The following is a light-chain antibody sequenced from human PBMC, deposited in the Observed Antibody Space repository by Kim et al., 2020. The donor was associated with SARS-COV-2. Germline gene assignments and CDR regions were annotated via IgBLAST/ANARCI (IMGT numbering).Light chain of an antibody. CDR2: RAS. J-gene: IGKJ2*01. CDR1: QSVSTS. V-gene: IGKV3-15*01. Sequence: SPGERATLSCRASQSVSTSLAWYQQKAGQAPRLLIYRASTRATGIPARFSGSGSGTEFTLTISSLESDDSAVYYCQQYINWPPKYTFGQGTKLEI. CDR3: QQYINWPPKYT.